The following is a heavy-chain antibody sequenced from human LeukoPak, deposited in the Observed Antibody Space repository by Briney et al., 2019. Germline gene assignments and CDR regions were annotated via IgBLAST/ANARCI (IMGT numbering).Heavy chain of an antibody. V-gene: IGHV4-59*12. CDR1: GGSISSYY. Sequence: SETLSLTCTVSGGSISSYYWSWIRQPPGKGLEWIGYIYYSGSTNYNPSLKSRVTMSVDTSKNQFSLKLSSVTAADTAVYYCARELGGWQGVWGQGTLVTVSS. CDR3: ARELGGWQGV. CDR2: IYYSGST. J-gene: IGHJ4*02. D-gene: IGHD6-19*01.